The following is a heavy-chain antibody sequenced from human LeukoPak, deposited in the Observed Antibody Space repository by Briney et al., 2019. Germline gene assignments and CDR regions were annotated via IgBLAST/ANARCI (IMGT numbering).Heavy chain of an antibody. V-gene: IGHV1-2*06. J-gene: IGHJ5*02. D-gene: IGHD6-19*01. Sequence: ASVKVSCKASGYTFTGYYMHWVRQAPGQGLEWMGRINPNSGGTNYAQKFQGRVTLTRDASISTAYMVLSRLRSDDTAVYYCARALYSSGWYTYWFAPWGQGTLVTVSS. CDR1: GYTFTGYY. CDR2: INPNSGGT. CDR3: ARALYSSGWYTYWFAP.